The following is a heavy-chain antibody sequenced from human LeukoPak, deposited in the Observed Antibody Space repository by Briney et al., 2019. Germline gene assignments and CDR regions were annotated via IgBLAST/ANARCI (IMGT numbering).Heavy chain of an antibody. D-gene: IGHD2-2*01. CDR3: ARHHRSNGIVVVPAATTYYYYGMDV. J-gene: IGHJ6*02. CDR2: IIPIFGTA. Sequence: SVKVSCKASGGTFSSYAMSWVRQAPGQGLEWMGGIIPIFGTANYAQKFQGRVTITADESTSTAYMELSSLRSEDTAVYYCARHHRSNGIVVVPAATTYYYYGMDVWGQGTTVTVSS. CDR1: GGTFSSYA. V-gene: IGHV1-69*13.